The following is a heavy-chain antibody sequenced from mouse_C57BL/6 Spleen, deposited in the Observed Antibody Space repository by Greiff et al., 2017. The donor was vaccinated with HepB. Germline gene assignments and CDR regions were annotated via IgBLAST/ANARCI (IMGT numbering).Heavy chain of an antibody. V-gene: IGHV1-4*01. CDR2: INPSSGYT. CDR3: ARSLYYGNYDYAMDY. CDR1: GYTFTSYT. J-gene: IGHJ4*01. Sequence: QVQLQQSGAELARPGASVKMSCKASGYTFTSYTMHWVKQRPGQGLEWIGYINPSSGYTKYNQKFKDKATLTADKPSSTAYMQLSSLTSEDSAVYYCARSLYYGNYDYAMDYWGQGTSVTVSS. D-gene: IGHD2-1*01.